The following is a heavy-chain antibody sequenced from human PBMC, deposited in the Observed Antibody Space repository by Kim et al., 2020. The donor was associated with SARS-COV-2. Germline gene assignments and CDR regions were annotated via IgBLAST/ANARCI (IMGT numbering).Heavy chain of an antibody. V-gene: IGHV3-21*01. CDR1: GFTFSSYS. CDR3: ALGSMVRGAPVY. Sequence: GGSLRLSCAASGFTFSSYSMNWVRQAPGKGLEWVSSISSSSSYIYYADSVKGRFTISRDNAKNSLYLQMNSLRAEDTAVYYCALGSMVRGAPVYWGQGTLVTVSS. J-gene: IGHJ4*02. CDR2: ISSSSSYI. D-gene: IGHD3-10*01.